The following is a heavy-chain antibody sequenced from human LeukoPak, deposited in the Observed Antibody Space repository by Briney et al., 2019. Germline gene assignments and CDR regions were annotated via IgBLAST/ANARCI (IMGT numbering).Heavy chain of an antibody. D-gene: IGHD3-16*02. CDR1: GYTFTGYY. V-gene: IGHV1-2*02. CDR3: AAGESQVRGSYRLDY. Sequence: GASVKVSCKASGYTFTGYYMYWVRQAPGQGLEWMGWINPNSGATNYAQKFQGRVTMTRDTSISTAYMELSSLRSEDTAVYYCAAGESQVRGSYRLDYWGQGTLVTVSS. CDR2: INPNSGAT. J-gene: IGHJ4*02.